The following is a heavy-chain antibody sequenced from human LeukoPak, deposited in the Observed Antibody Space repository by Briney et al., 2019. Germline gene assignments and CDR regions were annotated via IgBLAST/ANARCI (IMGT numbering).Heavy chain of an antibody. V-gene: IGHV3-30-3*01. CDR3: ARDHCSSTSCYIRFFDY. CDR2: ISYDGSNK. J-gene: IGHJ4*02. Sequence: PGRSLRLSCAASGFTFSSYAMHWVRQAPGKGLEWVAVISYDGSNKYYADSVKGRFTISRDNSKNTLYLQTNSLRAEDTAVYYCARDHCSSTSCYIRFFDYWGQGTLVTVSS. D-gene: IGHD2-2*02. CDR1: GFTFSSYA.